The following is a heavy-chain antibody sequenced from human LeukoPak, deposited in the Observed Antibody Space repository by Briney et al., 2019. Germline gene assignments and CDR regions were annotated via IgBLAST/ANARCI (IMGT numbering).Heavy chain of an antibody. CDR2: IYYSGST. D-gene: IGHD6-13*01. CDR1: GGSISSYY. CDR3: ARLRRDSSSWTYYFDY. V-gene: IGHV4-59*08. J-gene: IGHJ4*02. Sequence: SETLSLTCTVSGGSISSYYWSWIRQPPGKGLEWIGYIYYSGSTNYNPSLKSRVTISVDTSKNQFSLKLSSVTAADTAVYYCARLRRDSSSWTYYFDYWGQGTLSPSPQ.